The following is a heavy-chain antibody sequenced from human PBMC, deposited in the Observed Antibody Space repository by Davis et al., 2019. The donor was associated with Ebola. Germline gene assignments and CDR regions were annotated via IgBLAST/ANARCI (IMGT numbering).Heavy chain of an antibody. V-gene: IGHV4-61*01. J-gene: IGHJ4*02. CDR3: ARVRFMYAGIDY. D-gene: IGHD1-14*01. CDR1: GGSVSSGSYY. Sequence: MPSETLSLTCTVSGGSVSSGSYYWSWIRQPPGKGLEWIGYIYYSGSTNYNPSLKSRVTISVDTSKNQFSLKLSSVTAADTAVYYCARVRFMYAGIDYWGQGTLVTVSS. CDR2: IYYSGST.